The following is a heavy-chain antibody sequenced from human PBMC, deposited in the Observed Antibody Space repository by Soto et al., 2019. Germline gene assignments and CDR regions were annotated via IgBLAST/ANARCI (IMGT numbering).Heavy chain of an antibody. V-gene: IGHV3-23*01. CDR2: IGGSGETT. CDR1: GFIFSGSA. J-gene: IGHJ4*02. CDR3: VKDCGGDGSGTD. D-gene: IGHD2-15*01. Sequence: PGGSLRLSCAAYGFIFSGSAMCWVRQAPGKGREWVSTIGGSGETTYYAESVKGRFTISRDNAKNTMYLQMKSLRGDDTALYYCVKDCGGDGSGTDWGQGTRVTVS.